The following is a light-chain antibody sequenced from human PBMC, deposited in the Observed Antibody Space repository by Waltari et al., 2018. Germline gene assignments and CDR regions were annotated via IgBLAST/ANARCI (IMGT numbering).Light chain of an antibody. J-gene: IGKJ5*01. CDR2: EAS. CDR1: QSISSW. V-gene: IGKV1-9*01. Sequence: DIQMTQSPSSLSASVGDKVTITCQASQSISSWLAWYQQKPGKAPQLLIYEASTLQIGVPSRFSGSGSGTDFTLTISSLQPEDFATYYCQQLNSYQSFGQGTRLEIK. CDR3: QQLNSYQS.